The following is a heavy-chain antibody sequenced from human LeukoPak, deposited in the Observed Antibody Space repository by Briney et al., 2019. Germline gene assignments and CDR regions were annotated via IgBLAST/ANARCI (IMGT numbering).Heavy chain of an antibody. CDR2: IETKTEGGTI. Sequence: GGSLRLSCRASGFSFSNAWMSWVRQAPGKGLEWVGHIETKTEGGTIDYAAPVKGGFTISRDDSKNTLYLQMNSLRAEDTAVYYCAKVEGASKASVYWGQGALVTVSS. CDR3: AKVEGASKASVY. CDR1: GFSFSNAW. J-gene: IGHJ4*02. D-gene: IGHD1-1*01. V-gene: IGHV3-15*04.